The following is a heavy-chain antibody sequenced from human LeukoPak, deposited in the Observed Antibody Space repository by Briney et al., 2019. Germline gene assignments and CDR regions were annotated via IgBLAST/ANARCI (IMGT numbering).Heavy chain of an antibody. Sequence: GGSLRLSCAASGFTFSDYYMSWIRQAPGKGLEWVSYISSSGSTIYYADSVKGRFTTSRDNAKNSLYLQMNSLRAEDTAVYYCAKARTWIQQGVDYWGQGTLVTVSS. CDR1: GFTFSDYY. CDR2: ISSSGSTI. D-gene: IGHD5-18*01. J-gene: IGHJ4*02. V-gene: IGHV3-11*01. CDR3: AKARTWIQQGVDY.